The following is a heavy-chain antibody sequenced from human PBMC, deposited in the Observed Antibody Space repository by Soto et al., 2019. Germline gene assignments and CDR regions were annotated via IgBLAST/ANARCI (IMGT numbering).Heavy chain of an antibody. Sequence: XGSLRLSCGAAGFTFSDNAMTWVRQAPGKGLEWVSSISDDGDSTYYADSVKGRFAVSRDNSKNTLFLHMNSLGAEDTAVYYCAKSLSTAVNYGLDVWGHGTSVTVSS. J-gene: IGHJ6*02. CDR1: GFTFSDNA. V-gene: IGHV3-23*01. D-gene: IGHD2-2*01. CDR2: ISDDGDST. CDR3: AKSLSTAVNYGLDV.